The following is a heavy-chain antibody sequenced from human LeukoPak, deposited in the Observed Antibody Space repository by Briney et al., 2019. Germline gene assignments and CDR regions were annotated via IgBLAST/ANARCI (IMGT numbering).Heavy chain of an antibody. CDR3: ARGRLIDP. CDR1: GGSFSGYY. D-gene: IGHD2-21*02. CDR2: INHSGST. V-gene: IGHV4-34*01. J-gene: IGHJ5*02. Sequence: SETLSLTCAVYGGSFSGYYWSWIRQPPGKGLEWIGEINHSGSTNYNPSLKSRVTISVDTSKNQFSLKLSSVTAADTAVYYCARGRLIDPWGQGTLVTLSS.